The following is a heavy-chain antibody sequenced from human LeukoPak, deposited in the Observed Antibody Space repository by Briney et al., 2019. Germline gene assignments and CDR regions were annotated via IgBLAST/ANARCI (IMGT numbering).Heavy chain of an antibody. CDR2: INPSGGST. J-gene: IGHJ5*02. V-gene: IGHV1-46*01. CDR1: GYTFTSYG. Sequence: ASVKVSCKASGYTFTSYGISWVRQAPGQGLEWMGIINPSGGSTSYAQKFQGRVTMTRDMSTSTVYMELSSLRSEDTAVYYCARDGVGAYRRWFDPWGQGTLVTVSS. D-gene: IGHD1-26*01. CDR3: ARDGVGAYRRWFDP.